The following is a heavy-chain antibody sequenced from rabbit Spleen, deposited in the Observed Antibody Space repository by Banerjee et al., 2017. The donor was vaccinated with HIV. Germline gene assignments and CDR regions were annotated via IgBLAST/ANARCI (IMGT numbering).Heavy chain of an antibody. CDR3: VSGYSDIYFNL. D-gene: IGHD1-1*01. V-gene: IGHV1S47*01. Sequence: QEQLVESGGGLVQPGGSLKLSCKASGFDFSSYGVSWVRQAPGKGLEWIGYIDPVFGTTVYASWVNGRFTISSHNAQNTLYLQLNSLTAADTATYFCVSGYSDIYFNLWGPGTLVTV. CDR1: GFDFSSYG. CDR2: IDPVFGTT. J-gene: IGHJ4*01.